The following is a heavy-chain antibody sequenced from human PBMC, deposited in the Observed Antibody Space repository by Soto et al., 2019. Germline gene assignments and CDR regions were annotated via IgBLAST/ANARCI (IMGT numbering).Heavy chain of an antibody. CDR3: ARDGRYYGSGSIYYYYMDV. CDR2: IKQDGSEK. D-gene: IGHD3-10*01. J-gene: IGHJ6*03. CDR1: GFTFSSYW. Sequence: PGGSLRLSCAASGFTFSSYWMSWVRQAPGKGLEGVANIKQDGSEKYYVDSVKGRFTISRDNAKNSLYLQMNSLRAEDTAVYYCARDGRYYGSGSIYYYYMDVWGKGTTVTVSS. V-gene: IGHV3-7*01.